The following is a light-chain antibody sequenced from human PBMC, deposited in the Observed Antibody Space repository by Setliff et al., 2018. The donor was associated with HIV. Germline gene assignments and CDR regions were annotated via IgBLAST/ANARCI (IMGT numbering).Light chain of an antibody. J-gene: IGLJ1*01. CDR1: SSDVGFFNY. V-gene: IGLV2-11*01. Sequence: QSALTQPRSVSGSRGQSVTISCTGTSSDVGFFNYVSWYQQHPGKAPKLMIYEVNKRPSGVPDRFSASKSGNTASLTISGLQAEDEADYYCCSYAGRSSSFYVFGTGTKVTVL. CDR2: EVN. CDR3: CSYAGRSSSFYV.